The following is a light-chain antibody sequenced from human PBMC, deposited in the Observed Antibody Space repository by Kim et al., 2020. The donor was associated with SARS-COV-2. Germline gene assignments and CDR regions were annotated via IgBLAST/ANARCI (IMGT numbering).Light chain of an antibody. V-gene: IGLV3-1*01. Sequence: SYELTQPPSVSVSPGQTASITCSGDKLGDKYACWYQQKPGQSPVLVIYQDSKRPSGIPERFSSSNSGNTATLTIRGTQAMDEADYYCQAWDSSTWVFGGG. CDR2: QDS. CDR3: QAWDSSTWV. CDR1: KLGDKY. J-gene: IGLJ3*02.